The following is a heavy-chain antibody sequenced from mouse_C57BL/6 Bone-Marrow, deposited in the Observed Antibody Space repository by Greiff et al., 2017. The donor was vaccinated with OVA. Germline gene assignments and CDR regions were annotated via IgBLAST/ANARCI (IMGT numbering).Heavy chain of an antibody. J-gene: IGHJ3*01. D-gene: IGHD2-12*01. Sequence: QVQLKQSGAELARPGASVKLSCKASGYTFTSYGISWVKQRTGQGLEWIGEIYPRSGNTYYNEKFKGKATLTADKSSSTAYMELRSLTSEDSAVYFCAREDSNDPPFAYWGQGTLVTVSA. CDR3: AREDSNDPPFAY. CDR2: IYPRSGNT. V-gene: IGHV1-81*01. CDR1: GYTFTSYG.